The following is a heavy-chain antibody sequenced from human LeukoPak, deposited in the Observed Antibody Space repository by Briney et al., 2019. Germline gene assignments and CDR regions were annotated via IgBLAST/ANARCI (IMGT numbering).Heavy chain of an antibody. D-gene: IGHD3-22*01. CDR1: GGSFSGYY. V-gene: IGHV4-34*01. CDR2: INHSGST. J-gene: IGHJ6*02. CDR3: GRGSSYDSSGYYLLAWGHCGMDV. Sequence: SETLSLTCAVYGGSFSGYYWSWIRQPPGKGLEWIGEINHSGSTNYNPSLKSRVTISVDTSKNQFSLKLSSVTAADTAVYYCGRGSSYDSSGYYLLAWGHCGMDVWGQGTTVTVSS.